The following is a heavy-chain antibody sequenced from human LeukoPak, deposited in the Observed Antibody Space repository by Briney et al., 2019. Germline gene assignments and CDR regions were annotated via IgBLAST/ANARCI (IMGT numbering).Heavy chain of an antibody. D-gene: IGHD1-26*01. J-gene: IGHJ3*02. CDR2: SYHSGST. CDR3: ARGGLRGSYENPRAFDI. CDR1: GYSISSGYY. V-gene: IGHV4-38-2*02. Sequence: TSETLSLTCTVSGYSISSGYYWGWIRPPPGKGVEGIGISYHSGSTYYNASLKSRVTISGDTGKNQFYLKLSSVTAADTAVYYCARGGLRGSYENPRAFDIWGQGTMVTVSS.